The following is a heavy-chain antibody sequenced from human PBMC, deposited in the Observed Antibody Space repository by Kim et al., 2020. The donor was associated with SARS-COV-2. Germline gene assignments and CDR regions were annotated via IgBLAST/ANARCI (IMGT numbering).Heavy chain of an antibody. V-gene: IGHV3-13*01. J-gene: IGHJ5*02. CDR3: VRGREYSSSSGWFDP. Sequence: GGSLRLPCAASGFTFSSYDMHWVRQATGKGLEWVSAIGPAGNTYYPGSMKDRFTISRENAKNSLYLQMNSLRAGDTAVYYCVRGREYSSSSGWFDPWGQGTLVTVSS. CDR1: GFTFSSYD. D-gene: IGHD6-6*01. CDR2: IGPAGNT.